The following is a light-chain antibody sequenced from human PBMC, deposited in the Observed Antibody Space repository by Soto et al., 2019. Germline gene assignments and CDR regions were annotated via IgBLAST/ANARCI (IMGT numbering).Light chain of an antibody. Sequence: EVVLTQSPGTLSLSPGEGATLSCRASQSVSNRYFAWYQQKPGQAPRLLIYRVSSRATGIPDRFSGSGSGTDFALTNSRLEPEDFAVYYCQQYGNVPLTFGGGTKVEIK. CDR2: RVS. V-gene: IGKV3-20*01. CDR3: QQYGNVPLT. CDR1: QSVSNRY. J-gene: IGKJ4*01.